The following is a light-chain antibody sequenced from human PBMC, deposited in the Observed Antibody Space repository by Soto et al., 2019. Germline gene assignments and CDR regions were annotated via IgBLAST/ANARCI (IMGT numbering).Light chain of an antibody. CDR3: QQCGSSPPIT. Sequence: EVVLTQSPGTLSLSPGERSTRSCRASQTVRNNYLAWFQQKPGQAPRLLISGASSRATGIPDRFSGSGSGTDFTLTISRLEPEDFAVYYCQQCGSSPPITFGQGTRLEIK. CDR2: GAS. V-gene: IGKV3-20*01. J-gene: IGKJ5*01. CDR1: QTVRNNY.